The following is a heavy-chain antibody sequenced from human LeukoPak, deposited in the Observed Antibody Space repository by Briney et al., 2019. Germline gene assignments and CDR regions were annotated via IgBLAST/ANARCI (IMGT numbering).Heavy chain of an antibody. J-gene: IGHJ4*02. D-gene: IGHD3-3*01. CDR3: ARTFRESYYDFWSGYSTLDY. CDR2: INHSGST. Sequence: SETLSLTCAVYGGSFSGYYWSWIRQPPGKGLEWIGEINHSGSTNYNPSLKSRVTISVDTSKNQFSLKLSSVTAADTAVYYCARTFRESYYDFWSGYSTLDYXGQGTLVTVSS. CDR1: GGSFSGYY. V-gene: IGHV4-34*01.